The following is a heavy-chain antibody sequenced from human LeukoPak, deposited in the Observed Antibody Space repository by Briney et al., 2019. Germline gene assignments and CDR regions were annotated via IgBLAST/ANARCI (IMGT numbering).Heavy chain of an antibody. CDR1: DGSISSYY. Sequence: SETLSLTCTVSDGSISSYYWNWIRQPPGKGLEWIGYIYYTGSATYNPSLKSRVTISVDTSKNQFPLKLSSVTAADTAVYYCARPEVGANGAFDIWGQGTMVTVSS. D-gene: IGHD1-26*01. V-gene: IGHV4-59*08. J-gene: IGHJ3*02. CDR3: ARPEVGANGAFDI. CDR2: IYYTGSA.